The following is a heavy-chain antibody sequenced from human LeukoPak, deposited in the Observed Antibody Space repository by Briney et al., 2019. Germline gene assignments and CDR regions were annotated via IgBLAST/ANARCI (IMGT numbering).Heavy chain of an antibody. CDR2: INHSGST. D-gene: IGHD1-26*01. V-gene: IGHV4-34*01. CDR3: ATSRWGRFGY. Sequence: PSETQSLTCAVYGGSSSGYYWSWIRQPPGKGLEWIGEINHSGSTNYNPSLKSRVTISVDTSKNQFSLKLSSVTAADTAVYYCATSRWGRFGYWGQGTLVTVSS. J-gene: IGHJ4*02. CDR1: GGSSSGYY.